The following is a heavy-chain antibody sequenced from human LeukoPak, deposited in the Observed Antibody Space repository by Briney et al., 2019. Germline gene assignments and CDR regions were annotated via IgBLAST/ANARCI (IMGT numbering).Heavy chain of an antibody. Sequence: GGSLRLSCVGSGFRFGTYWMTWVRHAQGKGLEWVASINRDGSVKHYVDSVKGRVTISRDNAKSSPFLQMNSLRAEDTAVYYCARDLSPADSGNYIDAFGIWGQGTMVTVSS. V-gene: IGHV3-7*01. CDR3: ARDLSPADSGNYIDAFGI. J-gene: IGHJ3*02. CDR2: INRDGSVK. CDR1: GFRFGTYW. D-gene: IGHD1-26*01.